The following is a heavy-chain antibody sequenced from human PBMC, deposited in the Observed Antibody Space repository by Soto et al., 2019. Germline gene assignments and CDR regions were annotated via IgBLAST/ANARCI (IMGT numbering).Heavy chain of an antibody. CDR2: IIPMFGTA. J-gene: IGHJ4*02. CDR3: AGEIRLWVGEINNCYSG. CDR1: GVTFSTYA. D-gene: IGHD2-21*02. Sequence: QVQLVQSGAEVKKPESSVKVSCKAPGVTFSTYAISWVRQAPGQGLEWMGGIIPMFGTANYAQRFQDRVTITADESTNTVAMELISLRSKDTAVYFCAGEIRLWVGEINNCYSGWGQGTLVTVSS. V-gene: IGHV1-69*12.